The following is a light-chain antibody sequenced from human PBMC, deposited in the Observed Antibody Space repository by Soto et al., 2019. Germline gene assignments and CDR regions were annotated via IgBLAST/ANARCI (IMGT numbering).Light chain of an antibody. J-gene: IGLJ2*01. CDR3: LSFDNSLSLSF. CDR1: TSNIGAPHA. Sequence: QSVLKQPPSVSGAPGQRVTISCTGTTSNIGAPHAVHWYQQVPGTAPKLLVYDNNNRPSGVPDRFTCSKSGTSASLAITGLQAVDESDYLCLSFDNSLSLSFFGGGTKLTVL. CDR2: DNN. V-gene: IGLV1-40*01.